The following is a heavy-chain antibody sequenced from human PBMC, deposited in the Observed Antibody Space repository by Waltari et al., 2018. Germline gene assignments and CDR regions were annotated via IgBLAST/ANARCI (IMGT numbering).Heavy chain of an antibody. CDR2: IYHRGRT. CDR1: GYSLSRGSH. Sequence: QVQLQESGPGLVKPSETLSPTCAVSGYSLSRGSHWGWIRQPPGKGLGWIGSIYHRGRTDYNPSLKSRVTISVDTSKNQFSLKMSSVTAADTAVYYCARVGGIAALSRVYYWGQGTLVTVSS. V-gene: IGHV4-38-2*01. CDR3: ARVGGIAALSRVYY. J-gene: IGHJ4*02. D-gene: IGHD6-13*01.